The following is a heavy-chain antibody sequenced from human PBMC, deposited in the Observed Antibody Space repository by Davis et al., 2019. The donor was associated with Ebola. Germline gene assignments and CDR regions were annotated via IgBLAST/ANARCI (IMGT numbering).Heavy chain of an antibody. Sequence: PGGSLRPSCAASGFTFSSYAMSWVRQAQGKGRVWVSAISGSGGSTYYADSVKGRFTISRDNSKNTLYLQMNSLRAEDTAVYYCAKGVYSGYDWGPFDYWGQGTLVTVSS. CDR2: ISGSGGST. V-gene: IGHV3-23*01. CDR3: AKGVYSGYDWGPFDY. D-gene: IGHD5-12*01. CDR1: GFTFSSYA. J-gene: IGHJ4*02.